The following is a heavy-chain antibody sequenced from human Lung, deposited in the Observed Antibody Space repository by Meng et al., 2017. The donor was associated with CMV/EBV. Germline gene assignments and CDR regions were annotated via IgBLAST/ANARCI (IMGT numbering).Heavy chain of an antibody. J-gene: IGHJ4*02. Sequence: SVNVSXKASGGTFGRYAISWVRQAPGQGLEWMGAIIPRIGITNYAQKLQGRVTITADSATSTAYMELSSLRSEDTAVYYCARGRVAYNIRFLDFWGQGTLVTVSS. CDR1: GGTFGRYA. CDR2: IIPRIGIT. V-gene: IGHV1-69*10. D-gene: IGHD1-1*01. CDR3: ARGRVAYNIRFLDF.